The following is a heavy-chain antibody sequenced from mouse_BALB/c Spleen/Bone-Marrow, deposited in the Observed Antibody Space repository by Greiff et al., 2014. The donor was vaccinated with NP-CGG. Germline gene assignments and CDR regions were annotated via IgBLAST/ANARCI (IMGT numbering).Heavy chain of an antibody. CDR3: ARRDDGYYNFDY. CDR2: ISSGSSTI. V-gene: IGHV5-17*02. CDR1: GFTFSSFG. Sequence: EVKLEESGGGLVQPGGSRKLSCAASGFTFSSFGMRWVRQAPEKGLEWVAYISSGSSTIYYADTVKGRFTISRDNPKNTLLLQMTSLRSEDTAMYYCARRDDGYYNFDYWGQGTTLTGSS. D-gene: IGHD2-3*01. J-gene: IGHJ2*01.